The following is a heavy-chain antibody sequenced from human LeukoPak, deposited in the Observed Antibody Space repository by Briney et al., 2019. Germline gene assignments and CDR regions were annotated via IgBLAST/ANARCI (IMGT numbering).Heavy chain of an antibody. J-gene: IGHJ5*02. CDR3: ARDHQQLVRTNWFDP. CDR1: GYTFTGYY. Sequence: ASVKVSCKASGYTFTGYYMHWVRQAPGQGLEWMGWINPNSGGTNYAQKFQGRVTMTRDTSISTAYMELSRLRSDDTAVYYCARDHQQLVRTNWFDPWGQGTLVTVSS. D-gene: IGHD6-13*01. V-gene: IGHV1-2*02. CDR2: INPNSGGT.